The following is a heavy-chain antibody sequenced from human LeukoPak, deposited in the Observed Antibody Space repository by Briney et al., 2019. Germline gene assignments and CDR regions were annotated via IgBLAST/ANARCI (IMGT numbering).Heavy chain of an antibody. V-gene: IGHV3-30-3*01. CDR2: ISYDGSNK. J-gene: IGHJ4*02. CDR1: GFTFSSYA. Sequence: GRSLRLSCAASGFTFSSYAMHWVRQAPGKGLGWVAVISYDGSNKYYADSVKGRFTISRDNSKNTLYLQMNSLRAEDTAVYYCARDGYDSSGYSLYFDYWGQGTLVTVSS. CDR3: ARDGYDSSGYSLYFDY. D-gene: IGHD3-22*01.